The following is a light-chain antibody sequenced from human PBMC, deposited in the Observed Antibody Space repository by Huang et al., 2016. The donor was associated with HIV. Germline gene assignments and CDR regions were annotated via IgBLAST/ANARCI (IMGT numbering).Light chain of an antibody. Sequence: DIQMTQSPSSLSASVGDRNTITCRASQTISSYVNWYQQKPGKAPKLLIYAASSLQSGVPSRFSGSGSGTDFTLTISSLQREDFATYYCQQSFSTPRTFGQGTKVEIK. CDR1: QTISSY. J-gene: IGKJ1*01. V-gene: IGKV1-39*01. CDR2: AAS. CDR3: QQSFSTPRT.